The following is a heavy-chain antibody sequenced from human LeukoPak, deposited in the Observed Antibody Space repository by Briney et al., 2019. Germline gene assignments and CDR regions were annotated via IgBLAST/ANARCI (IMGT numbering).Heavy chain of an antibody. D-gene: IGHD5-18*01. Sequence: ASVRVSCKASGYTFTDYYLHWVRQAPGQGLEWMAWINPNSGGTNYAQKFQGRVTMTRDTSISTAYMELSRLRSDDTAVYYCARGAAWYSYGHDYWGQGTLVTVSS. V-gene: IGHV1-2*02. J-gene: IGHJ4*02. CDR1: GYTFTDYY. CDR3: ARGAAWYSYGHDY. CDR2: INPNSGGT.